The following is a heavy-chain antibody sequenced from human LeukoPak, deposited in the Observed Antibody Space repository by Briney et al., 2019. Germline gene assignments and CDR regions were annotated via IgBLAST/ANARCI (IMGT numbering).Heavy chain of an antibody. J-gene: IGHJ4*02. V-gene: IGHV3-23*01. D-gene: IGHD3-22*01. CDR3: AKDFYKGYDRDAYFDY. Sequence: GGSLRLSCAASGFTFSSYAMSWVRQAPGKGLEWVSAISGSGGSTYYADSVKGRFTISRDNSKNTLYLQMNSLRAEDTAVYYCAKDFYKGYDRDAYFDYWGQGTLVTVSS. CDR1: GFTFSSYA. CDR2: ISGSGGST.